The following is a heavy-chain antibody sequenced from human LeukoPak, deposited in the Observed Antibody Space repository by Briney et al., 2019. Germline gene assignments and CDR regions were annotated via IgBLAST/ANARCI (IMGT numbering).Heavy chain of an antibody. CDR2: ISYDGSNN. CDR1: GFTFSSYA. D-gene: IGHD3-10*01. J-gene: IGHJ4*02. CDR3: ARNGGSGSYDY. V-gene: IGHV3-30-3*01. Sequence: GGSLRLSCAASGFTFSSYAMHSVRQAPGKGLEWVAAISYDGSNNYYAHSGKGRFTISRHNSKNTLYLQMNSLRAEDTAVYYCARNGGSGSYDYWGQGTLVTVSS.